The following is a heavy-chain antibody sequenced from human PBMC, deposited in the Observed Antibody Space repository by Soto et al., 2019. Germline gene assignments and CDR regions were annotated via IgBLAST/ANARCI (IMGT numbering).Heavy chain of an antibody. D-gene: IGHD5-12*01. CDR1: GFSLRTRGVA. CDR3: AHRPRGYAYYFDY. Sequence: QITLKESGPTLVKPTQTLTLTCTFSGFSLRTRGVAVGWFRQPPGKALEWLALIYWDEDKWYSPSLKSRLTIADDTSKNQVVLTMTNVVPVDTATYYCAHRPRGYAYYFDYWGQGILVTVSS. V-gene: IGHV2-5*02. CDR2: IYWDEDK. J-gene: IGHJ4*02.